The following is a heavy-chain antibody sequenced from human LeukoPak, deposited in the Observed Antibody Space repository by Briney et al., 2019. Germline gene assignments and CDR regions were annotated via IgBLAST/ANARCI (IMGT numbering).Heavy chain of an antibody. CDR1: GFTFSSYA. CDR3: AKDPVAGYYYGSGSYFEAYYFDY. V-gene: IGHV3-23*01. Sequence: GGSLRLSCAASGFTFSSYAMSWVRQAPGKGLEWVSTSGTGGNTYYADSVKGRFTISRDNSKNTLYLQMNSLRAEDTAVYYCAKDPVAGYYYGSGSYFEAYYFDYWGQGTLVTVSS. D-gene: IGHD3-10*01. J-gene: IGHJ4*02. CDR2: SGTGGNT.